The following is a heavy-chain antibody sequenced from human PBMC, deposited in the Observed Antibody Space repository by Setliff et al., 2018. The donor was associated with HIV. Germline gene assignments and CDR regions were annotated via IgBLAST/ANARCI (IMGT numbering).Heavy chain of an antibody. D-gene: IGHD1-26*01. V-gene: IGHV4-59*01. CDR1: GGSINSYY. J-gene: IGHJ4*02. CDR3: ARVRGSSYFGTFDY. Sequence: SETLSLTCAVSGGSINSYYWSWIRQPPGKGLEWIGYIYYIGNTNYNPSLKSRVTISVDTSKNQFSLKLSSVTAADTAVYYCARVRGSSYFGTFDYWGQGTLVTVSS. CDR2: IYYIGNT.